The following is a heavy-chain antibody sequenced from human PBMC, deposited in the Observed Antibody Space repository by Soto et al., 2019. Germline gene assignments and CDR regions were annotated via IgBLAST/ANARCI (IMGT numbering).Heavy chain of an antibody. CDR2: IYWDDDK. V-gene: IGHV2-5*02. J-gene: IGHJ4*02. CDR1: GFSLSTSGVG. D-gene: IGHD4-17*01. Sequence: QITLKESGPTLVKPTQTLTLTCTFSGFSLSTSGVGVGWIRQPPGKALEWLALIYWDDDKRYSPSLKSRLTITKDTSKNQVVLTMTNMDPVDTATYYCAHRRGNYADDYFDHWGQGTLVTVSS. CDR3: AHRRGNYADDYFDH.